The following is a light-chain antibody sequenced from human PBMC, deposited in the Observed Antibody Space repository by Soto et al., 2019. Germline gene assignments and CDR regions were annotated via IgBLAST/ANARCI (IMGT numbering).Light chain of an antibody. CDR3: QQRSNWPG. V-gene: IGKV3-11*01. J-gene: IGKJ4*02. CDR2: DAS. Sequence: EIVLTQSPATLSLSPGERATLSCRASQSVSSYLAWYQQKPGQAPRLLIYDASNRATGIPARFSGSGSGTDFTLTISSLEPEDLAVYYCQQRSNWPGFGGGTKVEIK. CDR1: QSVSSY.